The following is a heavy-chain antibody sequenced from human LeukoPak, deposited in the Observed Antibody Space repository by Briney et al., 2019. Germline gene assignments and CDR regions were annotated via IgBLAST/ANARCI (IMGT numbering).Heavy chain of an antibody. CDR1: GGTFSSYA. J-gene: IGHJ5*02. D-gene: IGHD5-18*01. CDR2: IIPIFGTA. CDR3: ASLNILDTTMITSVWFDP. Sequence: SVKVSCKASGGTFSSYAISWVRQAPGQGLEWMGGIIPIFGTANYAQKFQGRVTITADESTSTAYMELSSLRSEDTAVYYCASLNILDTTMITSVWFDPWGQGTLVTVSS. V-gene: IGHV1-69*13.